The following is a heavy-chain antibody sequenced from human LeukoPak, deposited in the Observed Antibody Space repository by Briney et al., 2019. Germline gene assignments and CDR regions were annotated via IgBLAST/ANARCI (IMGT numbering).Heavy chain of an antibody. CDR2: IIPIFGTA. J-gene: IGHJ4*02. V-gene: IGHV1-69*05. Sequence: SVKVSCKASGGTFSSYAISWVPQAPGQGLEWMGGIIPIFGTANYAQKFQGRVTITTDESTSTAYMELSSLRSEDTAVYYCARDLLTRRDGYNPFDYWGQGTLVTVSS. CDR1: GGTFSSYA. D-gene: IGHD5-24*01. CDR3: ARDLLTRRDGYNPFDY.